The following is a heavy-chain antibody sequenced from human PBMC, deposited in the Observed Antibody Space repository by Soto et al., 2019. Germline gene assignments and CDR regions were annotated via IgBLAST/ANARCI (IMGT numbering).Heavy chain of an antibody. CDR1: GFGLSTYA. D-gene: IGHD2-21*02. V-gene: IGHV3-23*01. CDR3: ALPSCGGDCYSPFDY. CDR2: ISANSGNT. J-gene: IGHJ4*02. Sequence: ELQLLESGGGFVQPGGSLRLSCTASGFGLSTYAISWVRQDPGKGLEWVSVISANSGNTDYADSVKGRFTISRDKSENTVFLQMNRLRAEDTAVYYCALPSCGGDCYSPFDYWGQGTLVTVSS.